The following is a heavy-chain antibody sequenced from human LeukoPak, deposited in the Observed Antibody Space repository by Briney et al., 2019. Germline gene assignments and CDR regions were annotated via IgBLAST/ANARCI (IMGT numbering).Heavy chain of an antibody. CDR1: GGTFSSCA. CDR2: IIPIFGTA. Sequence: SVQVSCKASGGTFSSCAISWVRQAPGQGLEWMGGIIPIFGTANYAEKFQGRVTITADKSTSTAYMELSSLRSEDTAVYYCARTTVGATRAFDIWGQGTMVTVSS. D-gene: IGHD1-26*01. J-gene: IGHJ3*02. V-gene: IGHV1-69*06. CDR3: ARTTVGATRAFDI.